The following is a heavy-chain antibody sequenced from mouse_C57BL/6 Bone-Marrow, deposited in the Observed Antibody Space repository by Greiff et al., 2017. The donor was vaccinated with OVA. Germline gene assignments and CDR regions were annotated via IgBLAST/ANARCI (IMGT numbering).Heavy chain of an antibody. CDR2: ISSGSSTI. V-gene: IGHV5-17*01. Sequence: EVHLVESGGGLVKPGGSLKLSCAASGFTFSDYGMHWVRQAPEKGLEWVAYISSGSSTIYYADTVKGRFTISRDNAKNTLFLQRTSLRSEDTAMYYCARNYYSYFDYWGQGTTLTVSS. CDR1: GFTFSDYG. CDR3: ARNYYSYFDY. D-gene: IGHD2-12*01. J-gene: IGHJ2*01.